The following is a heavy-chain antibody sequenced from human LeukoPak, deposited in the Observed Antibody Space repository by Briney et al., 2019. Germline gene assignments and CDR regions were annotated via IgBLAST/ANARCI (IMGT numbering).Heavy chain of an antibody. CDR3: ARAIGSTYFDC. Sequence: GGSLRLSCAASGFTFSSYNMNWVRQAPGKGLEWVPSISSGSGFIYYADSVKGRFTISRDNAKNSLYLQMNSLRVEDTAVYYCARAIGSTYFDCWGQGTLVTVSS. CDR1: GFTFSSYN. CDR2: ISSGSGFI. J-gene: IGHJ4*02. D-gene: IGHD1-26*01. V-gene: IGHV3-21*01.